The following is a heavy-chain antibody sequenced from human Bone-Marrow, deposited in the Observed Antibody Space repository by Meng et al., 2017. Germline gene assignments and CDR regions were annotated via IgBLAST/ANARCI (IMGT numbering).Heavy chain of an antibody. V-gene: IGHV3-20*04. D-gene: IGHD2-21*02. Sequence: GGSLRLSCAASGFTFDDYGMSWVRQAPGKGLEWVSGINWNGGSTGYADSVKGRFTISRDNSKNTLYLQMNSLRAEDTAVYYCASAYCGGDCYFRSDAFDIWGQGTMVTVSS. CDR1: GFTFDDYG. CDR2: INWNGGST. J-gene: IGHJ3*02. CDR3: ASAYCGGDCYFRSDAFDI.